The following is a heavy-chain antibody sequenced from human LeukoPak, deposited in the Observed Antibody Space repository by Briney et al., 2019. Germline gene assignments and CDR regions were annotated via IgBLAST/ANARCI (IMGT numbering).Heavy chain of an antibody. CDR1: GYTFTSYG. Sequence: ASVKVSCKASGYTFTSYGISWVRQAPGRGLEWMGWISAYNGNINYAQKFQGRVTMTTDTSTSTANMELRSLRSDDTAVYYCAREAVYGSGSYFDYWGQGTLVTVSS. D-gene: IGHD3-10*01. CDR2: ISAYNGNI. CDR3: AREAVYGSGSYFDY. J-gene: IGHJ4*02. V-gene: IGHV1-18*01.